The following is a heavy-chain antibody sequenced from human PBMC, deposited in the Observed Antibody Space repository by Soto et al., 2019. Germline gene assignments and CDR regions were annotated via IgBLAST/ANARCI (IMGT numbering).Heavy chain of an antibody. V-gene: IGHV1-3*01. Sequence: ASVKVSCKASGYTFTSYAMHWVRQAPGQRLEWMGWINAGNGNTKYSQKFQGRVTITRDTSASTAYMELSSLRSEDTAVYYCARATLWFGAAYGMDVWGQGTTVTV. D-gene: IGHD3-10*01. CDR1: GYTFTSYA. J-gene: IGHJ6*02. CDR3: ARATLWFGAAYGMDV. CDR2: INAGNGNT.